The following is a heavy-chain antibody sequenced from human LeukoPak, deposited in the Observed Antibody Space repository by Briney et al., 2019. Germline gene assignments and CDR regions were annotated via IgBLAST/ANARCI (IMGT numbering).Heavy chain of an antibody. CDR3: AREQGNRITGTTGSDMDV. CDR1: GYTSTGYY. D-gene: IGHD1/OR15-1a*01. Sequence: GASVKVSCKASGYTSTGYYMHWVRQAPGQGLEWMGRINPNSGGTNYAQKFQGRVTMTRDTSISTAYMELSRLRSDDTAVYYCAREQGNRITGTTGSDMDVWGQGTTVTVSS. V-gene: IGHV1-2*06. J-gene: IGHJ6*02. CDR2: INPNSGGT.